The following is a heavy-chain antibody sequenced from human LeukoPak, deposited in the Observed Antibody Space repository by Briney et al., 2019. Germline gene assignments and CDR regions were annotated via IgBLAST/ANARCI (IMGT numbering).Heavy chain of an antibody. V-gene: IGHV3-30*03. J-gene: IGHJ4*02. Sequence: GGSLRLSCVASGITFSRHGMDWGRQAPRKGLERVSVIADDGGVKQYADSVKGRFTVSRDNSKRTLYVQMNGLSVEDTAIYYCAREATWGEWYFDHWGQGTPVTV. CDR2: IADDGGVK. CDR1: GITFSRHG. CDR3: AREATWGEWYFDH. D-gene: IGHD3-3*01.